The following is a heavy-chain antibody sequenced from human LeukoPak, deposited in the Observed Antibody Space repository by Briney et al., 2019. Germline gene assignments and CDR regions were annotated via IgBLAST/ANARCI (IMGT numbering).Heavy chain of an antibody. CDR3: AKGASRAITFGGVIGPYFAD. J-gene: IGHJ4*02. CDR1: GFTFSSYA. CDR2: ISGSGGST. Sequence: PGGSLRLSCAASGFTFSSYAMSWVRQAPGKGLEWVSAISGSGGSTYYADSVRGRFTISRDNSKNTLYLQMNSLRAEDTAVYYCAKGASRAITFGGVIGPYFADWGQGTLVTVSS. D-gene: IGHD3-16*02. V-gene: IGHV3-23*01.